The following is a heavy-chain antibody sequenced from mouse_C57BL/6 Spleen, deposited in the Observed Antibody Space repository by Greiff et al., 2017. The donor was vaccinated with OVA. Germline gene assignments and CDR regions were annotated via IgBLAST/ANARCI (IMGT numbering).Heavy chain of an antibody. Sequence: EVQGVESGGDLVKPGGSLKLSCAASGFTFSSYGMSWVRQTPDKRLEWVATISSGGSYTYYPDSVKGRFTISRDNAKNTLYLQMSRLKSEDTAMYYCARKGVTTVVGAMDYWGQGTSVTVSS. J-gene: IGHJ4*01. V-gene: IGHV5-6*01. CDR2: ISSGGSYT. D-gene: IGHD1-1*01. CDR3: ARKGVTTVVGAMDY. CDR1: GFTFSSYG.